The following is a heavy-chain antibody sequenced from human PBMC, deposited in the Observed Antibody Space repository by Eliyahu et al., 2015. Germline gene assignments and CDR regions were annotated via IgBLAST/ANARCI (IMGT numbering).Heavy chain of an antibody. Sequence: QLQLQESGPGLVKPSETLSLTCXVSGGSIXSSSYYWGWIRQPPGKGLEWIGSIYYSGSTYYNPSLKSRVTISVDTSKNQFSLKLSSVTAADTAVYYCASYGDYRRAHFDYWGQGTLVTVSS. V-gene: IGHV4-39*01. CDR1: GGSIXSSSYY. J-gene: IGHJ4*02. CDR2: IYYSGST. D-gene: IGHD4-17*01. CDR3: ASYGDYRRAHFDY.